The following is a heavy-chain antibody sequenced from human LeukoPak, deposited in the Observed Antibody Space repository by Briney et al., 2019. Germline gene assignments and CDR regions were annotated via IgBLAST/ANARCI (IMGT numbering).Heavy chain of an antibody. D-gene: IGHD4-23*01. V-gene: IGHV4-31*11. CDR3: ARATVVSTRHFDY. J-gene: IGHJ4*02. CDR2: IYYSGST. Sequence: SQTLSLTCAVSGGSISSGGYYWSWIRQHPGKGLEWIGYIYYSGSTYYNPSLKSRVTISVDTSKNQFSLKLSSVTAADTAVYYCARATVVSTRHFDYWGQGTLVTVSS. CDR1: GGSISSGGYY.